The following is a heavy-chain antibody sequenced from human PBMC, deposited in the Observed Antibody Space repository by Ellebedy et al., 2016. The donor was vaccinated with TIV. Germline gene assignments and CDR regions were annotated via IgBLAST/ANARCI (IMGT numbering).Heavy chain of an antibody. V-gene: IGHV3-23*01. D-gene: IGHD3-22*01. J-gene: IGHJ3*02. CDR3: AKSYDSSGYPYVGAFDI. CDR1: GFTFSSYA. CDR2: ISGSGGDT. Sequence: GESLKISCAASGFTFSSYAMSWVRQAPGKGLEWVSVISGSGGDTSYTDSVKGRFTISRDNAKNTLYLQMHSLRAEDTAVYYCAKSYDSSGYPYVGAFDIWGQGTMVTASS.